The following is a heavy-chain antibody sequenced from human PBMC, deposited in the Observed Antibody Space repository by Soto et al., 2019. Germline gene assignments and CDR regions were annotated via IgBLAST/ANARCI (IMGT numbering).Heavy chain of an antibody. CDR3: ARTPNYDFWSGSPTWFDP. CDR2: IYSGGST. Sequence: GGSLRLSCAASGFTVSSNYMSWVRQAPGKGLEWVSVIYSGGSTYYADSVKGRFTISRDNSKNTLYLQMNSLRAEDTAVYYCARTPNYDFWSGSPTWFDPWGQGTLVTVSS. D-gene: IGHD3-3*01. V-gene: IGHV3-66*01. J-gene: IGHJ5*02. CDR1: GFTVSSNY.